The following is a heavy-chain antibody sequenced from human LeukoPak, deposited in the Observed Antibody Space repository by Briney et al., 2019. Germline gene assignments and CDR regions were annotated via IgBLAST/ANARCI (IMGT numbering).Heavy chain of an antibody. Sequence: SETLSLTCAVSGYSISSGYYWGWIRQLPGKGLEWIGSIYHSGSTYYNPSLKSRVTISVDTSKNQFSLKLSSVTAADTAVYYCARHGTMIVVVITHPFDYWGQGTLVTVSS. CDR3: ARHGTMIVVVITHPFDY. V-gene: IGHV4-38-2*01. CDR1: GYSISSGYY. J-gene: IGHJ4*02. D-gene: IGHD3-22*01. CDR2: IYHSGST.